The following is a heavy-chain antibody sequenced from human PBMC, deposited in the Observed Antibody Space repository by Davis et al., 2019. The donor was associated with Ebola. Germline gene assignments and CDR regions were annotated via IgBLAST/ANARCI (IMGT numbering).Heavy chain of an antibody. J-gene: IGHJ1*01. Sequence: MPSETLSLTCTVSGGSIISSSYYWGWNRQPPGKGLEWIGSVSYSGNTYYNPSLKSPLTVSVDTSNSQFSLNLNAATAAATAVYFCARGSLSDSSPIDHWGQGTLATVSS. V-gene: IGHV4-39*01. CDR2: VSYSGNT. CDR3: ARGSLSDSSPIDH. D-gene: IGHD3-22*01. CDR1: GGSIISSSYY.